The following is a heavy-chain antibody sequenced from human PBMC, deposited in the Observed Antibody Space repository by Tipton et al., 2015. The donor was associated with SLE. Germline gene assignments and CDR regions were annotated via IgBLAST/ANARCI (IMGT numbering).Heavy chain of an antibody. CDR3: ARAVSDGSGSYPLGGYYMDV. CDR1: GGSFSGYY. D-gene: IGHD3-10*01. V-gene: IGHV4-34*01. J-gene: IGHJ6*03. CDR2: INHSGST. Sequence: TLSLTCAVYGGSFSGYYWSWIRQPPGKGLEWIGEINHSGSTNYNPSLKSRVTISVDTSKNHFSLKLSSVTAADTAVYYCARAVSDGSGSYPLGGYYMDVWGKGTTVTVSS.